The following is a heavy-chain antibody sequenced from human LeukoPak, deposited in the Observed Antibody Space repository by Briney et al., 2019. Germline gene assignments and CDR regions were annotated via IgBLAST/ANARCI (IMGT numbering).Heavy chain of an antibody. CDR1: GGSISSSSYY. D-gene: IGHD2-8*01. V-gene: IGHV4-39*07. CDR2: IYYSGST. Sequence: SETLSLTCTVSGGSISSSSYYWGWIRQPPGKGLEWIGSIYYSGSTYYNPSLKSRVTISVDTSKNQFSLKLSSVTAADTAVYYCARATLGYCTNGVCSPTNWFDPWGQGTLVTVSS. CDR3: ARATLGYCTNGVCSPTNWFDP. J-gene: IGHJ5*02.